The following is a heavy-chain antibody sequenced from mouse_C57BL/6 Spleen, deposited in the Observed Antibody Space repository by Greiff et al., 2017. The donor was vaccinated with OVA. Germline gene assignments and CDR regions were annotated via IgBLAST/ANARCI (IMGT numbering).Heavy chain of an antibody. CDR1: GFTFSDYY. CDR3: ARRLDYYSYLDY. D-gene: IGHD1-1*01. CDR2: INYDGSST. Sequence: EVKLMESEGGLVQPGSSMKLSCTASGFTFSDYYMAWVRQVPEKGLEWVANINYDGSSTYYLDSLKSRFIISRDNAKNILYLQMSSLKSEDTATYYCARRLDYYSYLDYWGQGTTLTVSS. V-gene: IGHV5-16*01. J-gene: IGHJ2*01.